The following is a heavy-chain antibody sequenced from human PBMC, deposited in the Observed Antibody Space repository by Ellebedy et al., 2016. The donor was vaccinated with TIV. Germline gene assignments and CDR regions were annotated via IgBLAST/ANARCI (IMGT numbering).Heavy chain of an antibody. D-gene: IGHD6-19*01. V-gene: IGHV3-7*01. Sequence: PGGSLRLSCEASGFTFNCCWMRWVRQAPGKGLEWVAAINEDGSVKDYVDSVKGRFTISRDNAEKSLYLQMNSRRVEDTAVYYCTSEYTSGAWGQGTLVTVSS. J-gene: IGHJ5*02. CDR3: TSEYTSGA. CDR2: INEDGSVK. CDR1: GFTFNCCW.